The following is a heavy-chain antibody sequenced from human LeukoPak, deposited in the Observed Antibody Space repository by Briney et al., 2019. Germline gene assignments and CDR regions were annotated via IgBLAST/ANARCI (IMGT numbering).Heavy chain of an antibody. V-gene: IGHV1-46*01. J-gene: IGHJ4*02. CDR1: GYTFISNY. CDR2: INPTGGST. CDR3: ARATVVMFYFDY. D-gene: IGHD4-23*01. Sequence: GASVKVSCKASGYTFISNYIHWVRQAPGQGLEWMGIINPTGGSTSYAQKFQGRVTLTRDRSTSTVYMELNSLRSEDTAVYYCARATVVMFYFDYWGQGTLVTVSS.